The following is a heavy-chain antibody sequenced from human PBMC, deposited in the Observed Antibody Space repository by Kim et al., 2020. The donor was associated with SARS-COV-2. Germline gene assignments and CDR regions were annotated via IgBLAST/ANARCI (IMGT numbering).Heavy chain of an antibody. CDR3: AREGGYYDAFDI. J-gene: IGHJ3*02. D-gene: IGHD2-21*02. V-gene: IGHV3-20*03. Sequence: GDADTVKGRFTISRDNAKNSLYLQMKSLRAEDTALYYCAREGGYYDAFDIWGQGTMVTVSS.